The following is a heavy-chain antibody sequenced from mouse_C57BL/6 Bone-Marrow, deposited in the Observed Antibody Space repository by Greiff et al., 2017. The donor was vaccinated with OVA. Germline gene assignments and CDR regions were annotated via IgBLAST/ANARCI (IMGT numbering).Heavy chain of an antibody. V-gene: IGHV1-72*01. Sequence: QVQLQQPGAELVKPGASVKLSCKASGYTFTSYWMHWVKQRPGRGLEWIGRIDPNSGGTKYNEKFKSKATLTVDKPSSTAHMQLSSLTSEDSAVYYCARENYYGSSPFAYWGQGTLVTVSA. CDR1: GYTFTSYW. CDR3: ARENYYGSSPFAY. D-gene: IGHD1-1*01. J-gene: IGHJ3*01. CDR2: IDPNSGGT.